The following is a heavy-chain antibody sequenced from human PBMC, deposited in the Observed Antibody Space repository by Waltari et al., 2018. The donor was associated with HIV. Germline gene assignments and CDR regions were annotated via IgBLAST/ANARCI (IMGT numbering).Heavy chain of an antibody. CDR2: IIPIFGTA. D-gene: IGHD3-22*01. Sequence: QVQLVQSGAEVTKPGSSVKVSWKASGGTFSSSAISCGRQAPGPGLEWVGGIIPIFGTANYAQKFQGRVTITADESTSTAYMELSSLRSEDTAVYYCAREGDYYDSSGPDAFDIWGQGTMVTVSS. CDR3: AREGDYYDSSGPDAFDI. J-gene: IGHJ3*02. V-gene: IGHV1-69*01. CDR1: GGTFSSSA.